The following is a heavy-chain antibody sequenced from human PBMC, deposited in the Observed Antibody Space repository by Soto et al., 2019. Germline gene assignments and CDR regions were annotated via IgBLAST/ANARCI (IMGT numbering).Heavy chain of an antibody. CDR1: GVTFTSSA. D-gene: IGHD5-12*01. CDR3: AAGYSGYDLSH. CDR2: IVVGSGNT. J-gene: IGHJ4*02. V-gene: IGHV1-58*01. Sequence: GASVKVCCKASGVTFTSSAVQWVRQARGQRLEWIGWIVVGSGNTNYAQKFQERVTITRDMSTSTAYMELSSLRSEDTAVYYCAAGYSGYDLSHWGQGTLVTVSS.